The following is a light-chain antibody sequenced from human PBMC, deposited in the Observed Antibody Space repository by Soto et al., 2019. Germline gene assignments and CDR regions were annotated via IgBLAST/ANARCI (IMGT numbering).Light chain of an antibody. CDR3: SSYAGSRNV. J-gene: IGLJ1*01. Sequence: QSVLTQPPCASGSPGQSVAISCTGASSDVGGYNYVSWYQQHPGKAPKLMIYEVNKRPSGLPDRFSGSKSGNTASLTVSGLQAEDEGDYYCSSYAGSRNVFGTGTNVTVL. CDR1: SSDVGGYNY. CDR2: EVN. V-gene: IGLV2-8*01.